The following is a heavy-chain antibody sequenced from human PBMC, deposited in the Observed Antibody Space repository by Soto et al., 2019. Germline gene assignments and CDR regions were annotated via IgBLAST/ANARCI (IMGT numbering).Heavy chain of an antibody. J-gene: IGHJ6*02. CDR1: GYTFTGYY. D-gene: IGHD6-13*01. CDR2: INPNSGGT. CDR3: ARGRTSSSWHTYYYGMDV. Sequence: GASVKVSCKASGYTFTGYYMHWVRQAPGQGLEWMGWINPNSGGTNYAQKFQGWVTMTRDTSISTAYMELSRLRSDDTAVYYCARGRTSSSWHTYYYGMDVWGQGTTVPVS. V-gene: IGHV1-2*04.